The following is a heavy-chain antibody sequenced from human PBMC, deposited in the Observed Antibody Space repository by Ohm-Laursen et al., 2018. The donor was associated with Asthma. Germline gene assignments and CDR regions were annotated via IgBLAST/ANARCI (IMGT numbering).Heavy chain of an antibody. CDR3: ARDLQYSSGWYDY. D-gene: IGHD6-19*01. J-gene: IGHJ4*02. CDR1: GFTFSDYY. Sequence: GSLRLSCSASGFTFSDYYMSWIRQAPGKGLEWVSYISSSGSTIYYADSVKGRFTISRDNAKNSLYLQMNSLRAEDTAVYYCARDLQYSSGWYDYWGQGTLVTVSS. V-gene: IGHV3-11*01. CDR2: ISSSGSTI.